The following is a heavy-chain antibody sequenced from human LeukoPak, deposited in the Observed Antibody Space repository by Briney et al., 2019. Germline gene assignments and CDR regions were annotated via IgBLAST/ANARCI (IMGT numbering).Heavy chain of an antibody. V-gene: IGHV1-18*01. CDR1: GYTFTSYG. D-gene: IGHD5-24*01. Sequence: ASVKVSCTASGYTFTSYGISWVRQAPGQGLEWMGWISAYNGNTNYAQKLQGRVTMTTDTSTSTAYMELRSLRSDDTAVYYCAASPQTSRDGYTYFDYWGQGTLVTVSS. CDR2: ISAYNGNT. CDR3: AASPQTSRDGYTYFDY. J-gene: IGHJ4*02.